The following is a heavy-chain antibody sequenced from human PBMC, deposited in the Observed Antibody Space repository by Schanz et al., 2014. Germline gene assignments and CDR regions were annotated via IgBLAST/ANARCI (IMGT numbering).Heavy chain of an antibody. CDR2: ISYDGNNE. D-gene: IGHD2-8*02. V-gene: IGHV3-30*18. CDR3: AKDTGYCHGGACYCFEY. Sequence: QVQLVESGGGVVQPGRSLRLSCVTSGFTFSSYGMHWVRQAPGKGLEWVAVISYDGNNEDYADSVKGRFSISRDNSQNTLYLQMDSLRPEDTAVYFCAKDTGYCHGGACYCFEYWGLGILVTVSS. CDR1: GFTFSSYG. J-gene: IGHJ4*02.